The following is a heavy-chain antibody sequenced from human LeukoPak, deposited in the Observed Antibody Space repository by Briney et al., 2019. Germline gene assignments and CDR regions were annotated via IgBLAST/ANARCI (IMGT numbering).Heavy chain of an antibody. CDR1: GGSISSYY. Sequence: SETLSLTCTVPGGSISSYYWSWIRQPPGKGLEWIGYIYYSGSTNYNPSLKSRVTISVDTSKNQFSLKLSSVTAADTAVYYCARVSHSLWFGESSDIYFDYWGQGTLVTVSS. V-gene: IGHV4-59*01. CDR2: IYYSGST. J-gene: IGHJ4*02. CDR3: ARVSHSLWFGESSDIYFDY. D-gene: IGHD3-10*01.